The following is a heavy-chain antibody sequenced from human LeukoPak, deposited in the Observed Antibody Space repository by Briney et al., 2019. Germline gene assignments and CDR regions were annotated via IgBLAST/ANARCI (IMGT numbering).Heavy chain of an antibody. Sequence: GGSLRLSCAASGFTFRSYTMHWVRQPPGKGLERVADISYAGSNKYYADSVKGRFTISRDNSKNTLYLQMNNLRGEDTAVYYCAREEDAYDSSCYSQCFDYWGQGTLVTVSS. CDR3: AREEDAYDSSCYSQCFDY. V-gene: IGHV3-30-3*01. J-gene: IGHJ4*02. CDR1: GFTFRSYT. CDR2: ISYAGSNK. D-gene: IGHD3-22*01.